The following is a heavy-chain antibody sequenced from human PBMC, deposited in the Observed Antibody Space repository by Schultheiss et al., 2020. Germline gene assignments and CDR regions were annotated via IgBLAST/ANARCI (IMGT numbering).Heavy chain of an antibody. J-gene: IGHJ5*02. CDR2: INPNSGGT. CDR1: GYTFSDYY. CDR3: ATSGLVVVPAAIFSPLTLFDP. D-gene: IGHD2-2*02. V-gene: IGHV1-2*02. Sequence: ASVKVSCKASGYTFSDYYMHWVRQAPGQGLEWMGWINPNSGGTNYAQKFQGRVTMTRDTSISTAYMELSRLRSDDTAVYYCATSGLVVVPAAIFSPLTLFDPWGQGTLVTVSS.